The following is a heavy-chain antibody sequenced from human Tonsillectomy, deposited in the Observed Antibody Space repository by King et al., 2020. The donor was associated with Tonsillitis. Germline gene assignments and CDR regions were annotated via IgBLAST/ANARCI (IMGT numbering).Heavy chain of an antibody. Sequence: VQLQQWGEGLLKPSETLSLTCAVYGGSFSGFYWSWIRQPPGKGLEWLGEINHSGSTNYNPSLKSRVTISVDTSKNQFSLKLSSVTAADTAVYYCARPRVNDILTGRFAFDIWGQGTMVTVSS. J-gene: IGHJ3*02. CDR2: INHSGST. CDR1: GGSFSGFY. V-gene: IGHV4-34*01. CDR3: ARPRVNDILTGRFAFDI. D-gene: IGHD3-9*01.